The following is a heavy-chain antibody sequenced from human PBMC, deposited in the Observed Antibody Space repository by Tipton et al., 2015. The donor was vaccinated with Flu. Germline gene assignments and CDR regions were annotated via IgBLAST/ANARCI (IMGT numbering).Heavy chain of an antibody. J-gene: IGHJ3*02. D-gene: IGHD1-7*01. CDR1: GFTFSDHY. CDR3: ARQTETTKIFDI. CDR2: ISNKADSDAT. Sequence: SLRLSCAASGFTFSDHYMDWVRQAPGKRPEWVGRISNKADSDATQYAASVKGRFTISRDDSKNLLYVQMNSLKAEDTAVYYCARQTETTKIFDIWGQGTMVTVSS. V-gene: IGHV3-72*01.